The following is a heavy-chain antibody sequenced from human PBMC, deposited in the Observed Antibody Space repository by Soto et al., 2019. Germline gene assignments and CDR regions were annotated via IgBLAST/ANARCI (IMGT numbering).Heavy chain of an antibody. D-gene: IGHD6-19*01. CDR1: GFTFSSYA. J-gene: IGHJ4*02. CDR2: ISGSGGST. Sequence: EVQLLESGGGLVQPGGSLRLSCAASGFTFSSYAMNWVRQGPGKGLEWVSVISGSGGSTYYADSVKGRFTISRDNSKNTLSLQMNSLRAEETAVYYCASRSSGWYFDYWGQGTLVTVSS. CDR3: ASRSSGWYFDY. V-gene: IGHV3-23*01.